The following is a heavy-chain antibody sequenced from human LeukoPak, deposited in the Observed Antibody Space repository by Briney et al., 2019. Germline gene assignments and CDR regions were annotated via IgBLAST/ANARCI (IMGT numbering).Heavy chain of an antibody. Sequence: GGSLRLSCAASGFTVSSNYMSWVRQAPGKGLEWVANIKQDGSEKYYVDSVKGRFTISRNNAKNSLYLQMNSLRAEDTAVYYCARDGGWYWGQGTLVTVSS. CDR2: IKQDGSEK. D-gene: IGHD3-16*01. V-gene: IGHV3-7*01. CDR1: GFTVSSNY. J-gene: IGHJ4*02. CDR3: ARDGGWY.